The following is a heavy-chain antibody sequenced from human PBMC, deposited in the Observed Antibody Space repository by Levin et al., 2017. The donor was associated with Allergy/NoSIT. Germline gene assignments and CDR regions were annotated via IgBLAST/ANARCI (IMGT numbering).Heavy chain of an antibody. CDR1: GGSVSSGGYY. D-gene: IGHD3-10*01. CDR2: IIYSGRT. V-gene: IGHV4-30-4*08. J-gene: IGHJ4*02. Sequence: PSQTLSLTCAVSGGSVSSGGYYWSWIRQPPGKGLEWIGYIIYSGRTSYTPSLKVRVTISIATSKNHFSLKVNSMTAADTAVYFCAADRGASTDFWGQGTLVTVSS. CDR3: AADRGASTDF.